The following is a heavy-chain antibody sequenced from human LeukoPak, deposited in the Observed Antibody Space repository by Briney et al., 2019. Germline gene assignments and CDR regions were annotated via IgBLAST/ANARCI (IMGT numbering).Heavy chain of an antibody. CDR1: GFTFSSYA. CDR2: ISGGST. CDR3: AKVVLRFLEWPFDY. V-gene: IGHV3-23*01. Sequence: PGGSLRLSCAASGFTFSSYAMSWVRQAPGKGLEWVSAISGGSTYYADSVKGRFTISRDNSKNTLYLQMNSLRAEDTAVYYCAKVVLRFLEWPFDYWGQGTLVTVSS. D-gene: IGHD3-3*01. J-gene: IGHJ4*02.